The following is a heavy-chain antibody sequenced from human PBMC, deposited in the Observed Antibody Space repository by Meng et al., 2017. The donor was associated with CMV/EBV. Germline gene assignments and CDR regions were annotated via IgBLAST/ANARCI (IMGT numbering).Heavy chain of an antibody. CDR2: ISSSGSTI. CDR1: GFTFSDYY. J-gene: IGHJ4*02. D-gene: IGHD2-2*01. Sequence: GESLKISCAASGFTFSDYYMSWIRQAPGKGLEWVSYISSSGSTIYYADSVKGRFTISRDNSKNTLYLQMNSLRAEDTAVYYCAKVRVVVVPAARYFDYWGQGTLVTVSS. CDR3: AKVRVVVVPAARYFDY. V-gene: IGHV3-11*01.